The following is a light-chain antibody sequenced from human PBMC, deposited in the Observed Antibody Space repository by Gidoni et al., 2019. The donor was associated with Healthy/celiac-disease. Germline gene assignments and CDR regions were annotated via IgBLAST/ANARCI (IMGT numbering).Light chain of an antibody. V-gene: IGLV2-23*02. CDR1: SSDVGSYNL. J-gene: IGLJ2*01. CDR2: EVS. CDR3: CSYAGSSTFVV. Sequence: QAALTQPASVSGSPGKSITISCTGTSSDVGSYNLVSWYQQHPGKAPKLMIYEVSKRPSGVSNRFSCSKSGNTASLTISGLQAEDASDYYCCSYAGSSTFVVFGGGTKLTVL.